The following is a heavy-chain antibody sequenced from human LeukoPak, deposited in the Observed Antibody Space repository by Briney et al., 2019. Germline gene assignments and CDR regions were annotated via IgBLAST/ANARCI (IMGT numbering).Heavy chain of an antibody. V-gene: IGHV3-21*01. D-gene: IGHD5-18*01. Sequence: GGSLRLSCAASGFTFSSYSMNWVRQAPGKGLEWVSSISSSSTYIYYADSVKGRFTISRDNAKNSLYLQMNSLRAEDTAVYYCARHLSGITGYTYGRGIDYWGQGTLLTVSS. CDR3: ARHLSGITGYTYGRGIDY. CDR1: GFTFSSYS. CDR2: ISSSSTYI. J-gene: IGHJ4*02.